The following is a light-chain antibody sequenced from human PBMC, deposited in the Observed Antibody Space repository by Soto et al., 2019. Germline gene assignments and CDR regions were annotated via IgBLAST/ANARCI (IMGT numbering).Light chain of an antibody. CDR2: GAS. CDR1: QSVNIY. Sequence: EIVMTQSPATLPVSPGERATLSCRASQSVNIYLAWYQQKPGQPPRLLIFGASYRATGIPARFSGSGSGTEFNIAISSLQSEDFAVYFCQQYDDWLRLTFGGGTKLEIK. CDR3: QQYDDWLRLT. V-gene: IGKV3D-15*01. J-gene: IGKJ4*01.